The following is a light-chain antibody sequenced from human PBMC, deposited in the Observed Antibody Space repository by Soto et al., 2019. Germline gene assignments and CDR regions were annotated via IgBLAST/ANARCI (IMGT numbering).Light chain of an antibody. V-gene: IGKV3-20*01. Sequence: EIVLTQSPGTLSLSPGERATLSCRASHSVSSSYLAWYQQKPGQAPRLLIYGASSKATGIPDRFSGSGSGTDFTLTISRVEPEDFAVYYCQQYGSSFTFGPGTKVDI. J-gene: IGKJ3*01. CDR1: HSVSSSY. CDR3: QQYGSSFT. CDR2: GAS.